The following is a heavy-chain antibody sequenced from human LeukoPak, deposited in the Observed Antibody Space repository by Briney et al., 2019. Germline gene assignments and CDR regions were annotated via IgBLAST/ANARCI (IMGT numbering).Heavy chain of an antibody. D-gene: IGHD3-9*01. J-gene: IGHJ3*02. CDR1: GFTVSSNY. CDR3: ASRLRSITIFSLVNPKTLPDAFDI. Sequence: GGSLRLSCAASGFTVSSNYMSWVRQAPGKGLEWVSVIYSGGSTYYADSVKGRFTISRDNSKNTLYLQMNSLRAEDTAVYYCASRLRSITIFSLVNPKTLPDAFDIWGQGTMVTVSS. CDR2: IYSGGST. V-gene: IGHV3-66*01.